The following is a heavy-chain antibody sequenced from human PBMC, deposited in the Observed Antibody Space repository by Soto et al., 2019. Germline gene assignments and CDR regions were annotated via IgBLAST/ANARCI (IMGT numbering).Heavy chain of an antibody. Sequence: QVQLVQSGAEVKKPGSSVKVSCKASGGTFSSYTISWVRQAPGQGLEWMGRIIPILGIANYAKKFQGRGTITADKSTSTAYMELGRLRFGDTAVYFCAGSYGDYSVGYWGQGTLVTVSS. CDR1: GGTFSSYT. CDR3: AGSYGDYSVGY. D-gene: IGHD4-17*01. V-gene: IGHV1-69*02. J-gene: IGHJ4*02. CDR2: IIPILGIA.